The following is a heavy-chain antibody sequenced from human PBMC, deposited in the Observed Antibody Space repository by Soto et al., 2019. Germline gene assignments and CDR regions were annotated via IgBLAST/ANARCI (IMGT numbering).Heavy chain of an antibody. D-gene: IGHD6-13*01. Sequence: TLSLTCTVSGGSINSGGYYWSWIRQHPGKGLEWIGYIYYSGSTYYNPSLKSRVTISVDTSKNQFSLKLSSVTAADTAVYYCARTGAAAGYYSYYYGMDVWGQGTTVTV. V-gene: IGHV4-31*03. CDR3: ARTGAAAGYYSYYYGMDV. CDR1: GGSINSGGYY. CDR2: IYYSGST. J-gene: IGHJ6*02.